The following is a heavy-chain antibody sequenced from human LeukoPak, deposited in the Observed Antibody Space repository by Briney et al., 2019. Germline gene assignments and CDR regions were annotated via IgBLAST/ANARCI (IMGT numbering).Heavy chain of an antibody. CDR2: ISTSGDFT. D-gene: IGHD6-19*01. CDR3: AKPRSQWLAGC. V-gene: IGHV3-23*01. Sequence: GGSLRLSCATSGFTFSSYAMNWVRQAPGKGLECVSFISTSGDFTYYAASVKGRFTVSRDNSKNTLYLQMNSLRADDTAVYYCAKPRSQWLAGCWGQGTLVTVSS. J-gene: IGHJ4*02. CDR1: GFTFSSYA.